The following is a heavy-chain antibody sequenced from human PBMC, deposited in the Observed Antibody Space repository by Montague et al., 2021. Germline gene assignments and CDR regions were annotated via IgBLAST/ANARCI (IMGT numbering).Heavy chain of an antibody. CDR2: IYYSGNS. J-gene: IGHJ5*02. Sequence: SETLSLTCTVSGASITSNIYYRGWIRGSPGKGLEWIGSIYYSGNSFYQPSVKSRITMAVDTSKNQFSLKLSSVTAADTAIYYCARVFSSWYVGWFDPWGQGTLVTVSS. CDR1: GASITSNIYY. CDR3: ARVFSSWYVGWFDP. D-gene: IGHD6-13*01. V-gene: IGHV4-39*07.